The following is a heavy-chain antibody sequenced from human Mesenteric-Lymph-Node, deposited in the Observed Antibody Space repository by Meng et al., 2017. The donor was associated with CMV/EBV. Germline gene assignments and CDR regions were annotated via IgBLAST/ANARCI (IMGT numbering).Heavy chain of an antibody. CDR2: IWFDGSNK. J-gene: IGHJ3*02. V-gene: IGHV3-33*06. CDR1: GFTFSSYA. D-gene: IGHD4-23*01. CDR3: AKDGDYGGNSLIAFDI. Sequence: GGSLRLSCAASGFTFSSYAIHWVRQAPGKGLEWVAVIWFDGSNKYYADSVKGRFTVSRDNSKNALYLQMNSLRAEDTAIYYCAKDGDYGGNSLIAFDIWGQGTMVTVSS.